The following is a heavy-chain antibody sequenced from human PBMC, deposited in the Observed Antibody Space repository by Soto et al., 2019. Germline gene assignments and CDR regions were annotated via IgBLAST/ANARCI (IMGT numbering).Heavy chain of an antibody. CDR2: IKSKTDGGTT. J-gene: IGHJ4*02. D-gene: IGHD3-10*01. V-gene: IGHV3-15*01. CDR3: TTFDRLGELYLGDFDY. CDR1: GFTFSNAW. Sequence: EVQLVESGGGLVKSGGSLRLSCAASGFTFSNAWMSWVRQAPGKGLEWVGRIKSKTDGGTTDYAAPVKGRFTISRDDSKNTLYLQMNSLKTEDTAVYYCTTFDRLGELYLGDFDYWGQGTLVTVSS.